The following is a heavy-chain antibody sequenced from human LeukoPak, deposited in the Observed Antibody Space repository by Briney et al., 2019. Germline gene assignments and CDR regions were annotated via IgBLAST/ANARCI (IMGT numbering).Heavy chain of an antibody. CDR2: ITHSGST. CDR3: ARHLRSLAIYYFDY. V-gene: IGHV4-34*01. CDR1: SGSFSGYY. D-gene: IGHD3-3*02. J-gene: IGHJ4*02. Sequence: SETLSLTCAVYSGSFSGYYWSWIRQPPGKGLEWIGEITHSGSTNYNPSLKSRFTISVDTSKNQFSLRLNFVTAADTAIYYCARHLRSLAIYYFDYWGRGTLVTVSS.